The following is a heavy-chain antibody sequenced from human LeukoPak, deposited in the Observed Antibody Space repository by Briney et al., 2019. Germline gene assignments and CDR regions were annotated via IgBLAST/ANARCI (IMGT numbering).Heavy chain of an antibody. J-gene: IGHJ5*02. V-gene: IGHV1-46*01. D-gene: IGHD3-10*01. CDR2: IDPSGGST. Sequence: ASVKVSCKASAYTFSTYLLHWVRQAPGQGLEWMGIIDPSGGSTDYAQKFQGRVTMTRDTSTSTVYMELSSLRSEDTAVYCCARDLGLRGVTNWFDPWGQGTLVTVSS. CDR3: ARDLGLRGVTNWFDP. CDR1: AYTFSTYL.